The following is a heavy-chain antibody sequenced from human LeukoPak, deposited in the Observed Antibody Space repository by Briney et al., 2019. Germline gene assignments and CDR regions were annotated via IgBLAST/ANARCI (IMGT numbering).Heavy chain of an antibody. CDR1: GYTFTSYG. Sequence: GASVKVSCKASGYTFTSYGISWVRQAPGQRPEWMGWINASNGNTKYSQKFQGRVTITRDTSASAAYMELSSLTSEDTAVYYCARGPRAAADDYWGREPWSLSPQ. D-gene: IGHD6-13*01. V-gene: IGHV1-3*01. CDR3: ARGPRAAADDY. J-gene: IGHJ4*02. CDR2: INASNGNT.